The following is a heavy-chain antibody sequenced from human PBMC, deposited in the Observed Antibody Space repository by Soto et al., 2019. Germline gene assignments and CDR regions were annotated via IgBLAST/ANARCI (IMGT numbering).Heavy chain of an antibody. J-gene: IGHJ4*02. D-gene: IGHD1-1*01. Sequence: GGSLRLSCAASGFPFNAYGVHWVRQAPGKGLEWVAVVSHDGSNKFYADSVRGRFTISRDNSKNTLFLLMNSLRAEDSAVYYCVTQYDSLDPYIDFWGQGTLVTVSS. CDR3: VTQYDSLDPYIDF. V-gene: IGHV3-30*03. CDR2: VSHDGSNK. CDR1: GFPFNAYG.